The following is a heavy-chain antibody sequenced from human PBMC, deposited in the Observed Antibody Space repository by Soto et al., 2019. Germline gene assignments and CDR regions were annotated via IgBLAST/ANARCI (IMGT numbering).Heavy chain of an antibody. V-gene: IGHV3-74*01. J-gene: IGHJ4*02. Sequence: EVQLVESGGGLVQPGGSLRLSCAASGLTLSSAWMHWVRQTPGKGLVWVSRIDNHGSGTSYADSVKGRFTISRDNAKNTLYLQMNSLRVEDTAVYYCTTVFAYWGQGTLVTVSS. D-gene: IGHD3-3*01. CDR1: GLTLSSAW. CDR2: IDNHGSGT. CDR3: TTVFAY.